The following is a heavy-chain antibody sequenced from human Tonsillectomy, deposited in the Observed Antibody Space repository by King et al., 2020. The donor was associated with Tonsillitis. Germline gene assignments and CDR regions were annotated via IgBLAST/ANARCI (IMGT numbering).Heavy chain of an antibody. D-gene: IGHD6-13*01. CDR3: AKDRGIAAAGGFDY. V-gene: IGHV3-9*01. J-gene: IGHJ4*02. CDR1: GFTFDDYA. Sequence: QLVQSGGGLVQPGRSLRLSCAASGFTFDDYAIHWVRQAPGKGLEWVSGISWNSGSIGYADSVKGRFTISRDNAKNSLYLQMNSLRAEDTALYYCAKDRGIAAAGGFDYWGQGTLVTVSS. CDR2: ISWNSGSI.